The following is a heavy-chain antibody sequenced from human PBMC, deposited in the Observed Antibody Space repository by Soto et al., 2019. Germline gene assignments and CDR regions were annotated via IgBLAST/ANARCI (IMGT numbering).Heavy chain of an antibody. CDR3: ARDQRYDFWSGYYRDYGMDV. CDR2: ISSRSSYI. CDR1: GFIVNNNY. D-gene: IGHD3-3*01. V-gene: IGHV3-21*01. J-gene: IGHJ6*02. Sequence: GGSLRLSCEVSGFIVNNNYMNWVRQAPGKGLEWVSSISSRSSYIYYADSVKGRFTISRDNAKISVYLQMNSLRAEDTAVYYCARDQRYDFWSGYYRDYGMDVWGQGTTVTVSS.